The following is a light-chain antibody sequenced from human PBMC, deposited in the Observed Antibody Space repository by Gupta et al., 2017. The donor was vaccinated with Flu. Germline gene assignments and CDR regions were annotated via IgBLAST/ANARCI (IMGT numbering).Light chain of an antibody. CDR1: QSLGNF. CDR2: DAS. Sequence: ETVLTQSPATLSLSPGERATLSCRASQSLGNFLAWYQQKPGQTPRLSIYDASTRAAGVPARFSGSGSGTDFTLTISSLEPEDFAIYYCQQRNNFTWTFGQGTKVEVK. CDR3: QQRNNFTWT. V-gene: IGKV3-11*01. J-gene: IGKJ1*01.